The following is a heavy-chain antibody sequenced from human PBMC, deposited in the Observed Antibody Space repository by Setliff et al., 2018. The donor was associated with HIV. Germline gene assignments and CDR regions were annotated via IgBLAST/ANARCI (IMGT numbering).Heavy chain of an antibody. D-gene: IGHD2-15*01. CDR1: GYSISSSHW. Sequence: KASETLSLTCAVSGYSISSSHWWGWIRQPPGKGLEWIGYIYYSGSTNYNPSLKSRVTMSVDTSKNRFSLKLSSVTAFDTAVYYCARQAWHSGRNGYFVDYWGQGTLVT. CDR3: ARQAWHSGRNGYFVDY. V-gene: IGHV4-28*06. J-gene: IGHJ4*02. CDR2: IYYSGST.